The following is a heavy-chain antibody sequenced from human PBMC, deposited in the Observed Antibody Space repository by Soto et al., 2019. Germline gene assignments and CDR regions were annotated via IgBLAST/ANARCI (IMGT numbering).Heavy chain of an antibody. CDR1: GFPFSSYA. J-gene: IGHJ2*01. Sequence: PRLSCAASGFPFSSYAMQWVRQAPGKGLEWVAVVSSEGGIQFYADSVKGRFTISRDNSKNSVYLQMSSLTIEDAAIYYCAREAYYSGHILGHLGLWGRGPPVPVS. CDR2: VSSEGGIQ. V-gene: IGHV3-30-3*01. D-gene: IGHD3-10*01. CDR3: AREAYYSGHILGHLGL.